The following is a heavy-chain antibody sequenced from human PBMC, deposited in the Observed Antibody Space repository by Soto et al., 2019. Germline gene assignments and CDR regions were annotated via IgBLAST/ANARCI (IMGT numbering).Heavy chain of an antibody. CDR1: GFTFTFYW. CDR3: ARVRRRDWEMLQMVTYFYYGMDV. Sequence: EVQLVESGGGLVQPRGSLRLSCAVSGFTFTFYWMAWVRQAPGKGLEWVANINQDGSEKYYVDSVKGRFTISRDDEKNSLYLQMNSLGAEDTAVYYCARVRRRDWEMLQMVTYFYYGMDVWGQGTTVTVSS. V-gene: IGHV3-7*01. CDR2: INQDGSEK. D-gene: IGHD1-26*01. J-gene: IGHJ6*02.